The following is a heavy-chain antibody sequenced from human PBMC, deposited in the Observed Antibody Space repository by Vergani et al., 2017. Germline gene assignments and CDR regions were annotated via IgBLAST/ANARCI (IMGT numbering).Heavy chain of an antibody. CDR2: FDPEDGET. Sequence: QVQLVQSGAEVKKPGSSVKVSCKASGGTFSSYAISWVRQAPGQGLEWMGGFDPEDGETIYAQKFQGRVTMTEDTSTDTAYMELSSVRSEDTAVYYCATADPTMTTVTTWDYGGQGTLVTVAS. CDR3: ATADPTMTTVTTWDY. V-gene: IGHV1-24*01. CDR1: GGTFSSYA. D-gene: IGHD4-17*01. J-gene: IGHJ4*02.